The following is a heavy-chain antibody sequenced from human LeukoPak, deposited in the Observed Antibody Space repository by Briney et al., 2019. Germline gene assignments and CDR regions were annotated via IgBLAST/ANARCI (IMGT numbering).Heavy chain of an antibody. CDR1: GYTFTGYY. CDR2: HNPSSRGT. Sequence: ASVKVSCKASGYTFTGYYMHWVRQAPGQGLEWMGWHNPSSRGTNYAQKFQRRVPMTRDTSISTAYMELSRLRSDDTAVYYCARVNKKASSSCYGYWGQGTLVTVSS. V-gene: IGHV1-2*02. CDR3: ARVNKKASSSCYGY. J-gene: IGHJ4*02. D-gene: IGHD6-13*01.